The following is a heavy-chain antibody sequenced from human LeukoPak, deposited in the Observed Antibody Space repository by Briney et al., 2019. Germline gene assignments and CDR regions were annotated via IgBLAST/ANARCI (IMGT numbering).Heavy chain of an antibody. D-gene: IGHD3-22*01. V-gene: IGHV3-21*01. CDR1: GFTFSSYS. CDR2: ISSSSSYI. Sequence: GGSLRLSCAASGFTFSSYSMNWVRQAPGKGLEWVSSISSSSSYIYYADSVKGRFTISRDNAKNSLYLQMNSLRAGDTAVYYCARGRYYYDSSGYPADAFDIWGQGTMVTVSS. CDR3: ARGRYYYDSSGYPADAFDI. J-gene: IGHJ3*02.